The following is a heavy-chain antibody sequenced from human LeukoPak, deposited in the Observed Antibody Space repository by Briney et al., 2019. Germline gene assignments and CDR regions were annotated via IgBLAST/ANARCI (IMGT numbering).Heavy chain of an antibody. CDR3: AKDISGGDCPDY. D-gene: IGHD2-21*02. V-gene: IGHV3-48*04. CDR2: ISSSSSTI. CDR1: GFTFSSYS. J-gene: IGHJ4*02. Sequence: GGSLRLSCAASGFTFSSYSMNWVRQAPGKGLEWVSYISSSSSTIYYADSVKGRFTISRDNSKNTVYLQMNSLRAEDTAVYYCAKDISGGDCPDYWGQGTPVTVSS.